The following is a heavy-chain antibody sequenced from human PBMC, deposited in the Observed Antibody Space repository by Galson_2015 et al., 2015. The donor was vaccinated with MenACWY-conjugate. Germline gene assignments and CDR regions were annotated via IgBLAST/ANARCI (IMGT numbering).Heavy chain of an antibody. CDR3: ARDRSTDLMSFGWFDP. V-gene: IGHV1-18*01. J-gene: IGHJ5*02. D-gene: IGHD3-16*01. CDR1: GYTFSNYG. CDR2: ISVYNGHK. Sequence: SVKVSCKASGYTFSNYGISWVRQAPGQGLEWLGWISVYNGHKNYARMFQGRVAMTTDTSTRTAYMELMSLGSEDTAVYYCARDRSTDLMSFGWFDPWGQGTLVTVSS.